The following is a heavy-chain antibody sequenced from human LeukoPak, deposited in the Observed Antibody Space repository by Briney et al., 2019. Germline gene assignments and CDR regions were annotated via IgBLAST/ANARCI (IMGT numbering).Heavy chain of an antibody. CDR2: ISSSSSYI. V-gene: IGHV3-21*01. Sequence: PGGSLRLSCAASGFTFSSYWMNWVRQAPGKGLEWVSSISSSSSYIYYADSVKGRFTISRDNAKNSLYLQMNSLRAEDTAVYYCARDIVVVVADAFDIWGQGTMVTVSS. D-gene: IGHD2-15*01. J-gene: IGHJ3*02. CDR3: ARDIVVVVADAFDI. CDR1: GFTFSSYW.